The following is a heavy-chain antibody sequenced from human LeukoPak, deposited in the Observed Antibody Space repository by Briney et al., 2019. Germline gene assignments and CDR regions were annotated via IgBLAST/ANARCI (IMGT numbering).Heavy chain of an antibody. V-gene: IGHV4-34*01. J-gene: IGHJ4*02. CDR1: GGSFSGYY. CDR3: ARAVYGGYVD. CDR2: INHSGST. D-gene: IGHD5-12*01. Sequence: SETLSLTCAVYGGSFSGYYWSWIRQPPGKGLEWIGEINHSGSTNYNPSLKSRVTISVDTSKNRFSLKLSSVTAADTAVYYCARAVYGGYVDWGQGTLVTVSS.